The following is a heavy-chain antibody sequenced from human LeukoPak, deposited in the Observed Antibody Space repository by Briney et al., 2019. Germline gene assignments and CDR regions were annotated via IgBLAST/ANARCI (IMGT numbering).Heavy chain of an antibody. CDR3: ARAGGPYSRISSSSSTIDY. D-gene: IGHD6-6*01. J-gene: IGHJ4*02. Sequence: GGSLRLSCAASGFTVSTNYMSWVRQAPGKGLEWVSVIYSGGSTYYADSVKGRCTISRDNSKNTLYLQMNNLKAEDTAVYYCARAGGPYSRISSSSSTIDYWGQGTLVTVSS. CDR2: IYSGGST. CDR1: GFTVSTNY. V-gene: IGHV3-66*01.